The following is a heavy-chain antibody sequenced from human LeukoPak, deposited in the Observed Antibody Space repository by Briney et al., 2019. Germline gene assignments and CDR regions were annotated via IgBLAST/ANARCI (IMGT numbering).Heavy chain of an antibody. CDR1: GYTFTSYY. Sequence: ASVKVSCKAFGYTFTSYYMHWVRQAPGQGLEWMGIINPSGCSTSYAQKFQDRVTMTRDTSTSTVYMELSSLRSEDTAVYYCARDPAIVVVPAAASFDYWGQGTLVTVSS. J-gene: IGHJ4*02. CDR2: INPSGCST. V-gene: IGHV1-46*01. CDR3: ARDPAIVVVPAAASFDY. D-gene: IGHD2-2*01.